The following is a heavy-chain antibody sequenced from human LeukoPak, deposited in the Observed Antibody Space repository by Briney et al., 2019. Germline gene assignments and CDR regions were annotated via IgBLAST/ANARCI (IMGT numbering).Heavy chain of an antibody. V-gene: IGHV3-21*01. J-gene: IGHJ3*02. CDR1: GFTFSSYS. CDR3: ARGLTYGSGWIHAFDM. D-gene: IGHD6-19*01. CDR2: ISSSSSYI. Sequence: GSLRLSCAASGFTFSSYSMNWVRQAPGKGLEWVSFISSSSSYIYYADSVKGRFTISRDNAKISLYLQMNSLRAEDTAVYYCARGLTYGSGWIHAFDMCGQGRILTVSS.